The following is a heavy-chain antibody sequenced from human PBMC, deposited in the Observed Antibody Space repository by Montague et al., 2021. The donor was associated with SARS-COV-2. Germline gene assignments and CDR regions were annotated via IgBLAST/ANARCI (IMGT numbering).Heavy chain of an antibody. J-gene: IGHJ2*01. CDR3: AREYRIELWQTNWYFGL. D-gene: IGHD3-16*01. Sequence: SETLSLTCSVSGGSISGYYWSWIRQPPGKGLEWIGYIYHSGNTKYNPSLKSRVSISVDTSKNQFSLRLSPVTAADTAVYYCAREYRIELWQTNWYFGLWGRGTLVTVSS. CDR1: GGSISGYY. CDR2: IYHSGNT. V-gene: IGHV4-59*01.